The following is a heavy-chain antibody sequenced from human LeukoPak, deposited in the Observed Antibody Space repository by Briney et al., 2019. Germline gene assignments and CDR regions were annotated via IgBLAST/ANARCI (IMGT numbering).Heavy chain of an antibody. D-gene: IGHD2-2*01. CDR1: GFTLSSYW. CDR3: AGVAMRGGDLDY. Sequence: GGSLRLSCAASGFTLSSYWMTWVRQAPGKGLEWVAKIKPDGSKEYYVDSVKGRFTISRDNAKNSLYLQMNSLRAEDTAVYYCAGVAMRGGDLDYWGQGTLVTVSS. CDR2: IKPDGSKE. V-gene: IGHV3-7*03. J-gene: IGHJ4*02.